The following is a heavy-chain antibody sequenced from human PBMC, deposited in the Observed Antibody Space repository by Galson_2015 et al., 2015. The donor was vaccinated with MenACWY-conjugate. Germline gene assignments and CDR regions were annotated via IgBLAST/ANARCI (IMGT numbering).Heavy chain of an antibody. V-gene: IGHV6-1*01. D-gene: IGHD7-27*01. CDR1: GDSVSSNSAG. Sequence: CAISGDSVSSNSAGWNWIRQSPSRGLEWLGRTYYGSKWYNEYAVSVKCRITIKPDTSKNQFSLQLNSVTPDDTAVYYCTIGPLNWGSPYNWFDPWGQGTLFTVSS. CDR3: TIGPLNWGSPYNWFDP. CDR2: TYYGSKWYN. J-gene: IGHJ5*02.